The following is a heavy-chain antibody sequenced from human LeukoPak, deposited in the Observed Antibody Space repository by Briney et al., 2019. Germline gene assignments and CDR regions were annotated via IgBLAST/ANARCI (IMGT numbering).Heavy chain of an antibody. Sequence: SETLSLTCTVSGGSISSSSYYWGWIRQPPGKGLEWIGSIYYSGSTYYNPSLKSRVTISVDTSKNQFSLKLSSVTAADTAVYYCARSYSSSSRNFDYWGQGTLVTVS. V-gene: IGHV4-39*01. CDR3: ARSYSSSSRNFDY. D-gene: IGHD6-6*01. CDR1: GGSISSSSYY. CDR2: IYYSGST. J-gene: IGHJ4*02.